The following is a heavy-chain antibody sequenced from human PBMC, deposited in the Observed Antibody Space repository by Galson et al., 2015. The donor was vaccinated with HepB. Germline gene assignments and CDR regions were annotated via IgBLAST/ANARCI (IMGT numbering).Heavy chain of an antibody. D-gene: IGHD3-22*01. CDR3: ARGLQWLLLGTTPDY. CDR2: ISYDGSNK. Sequence: SLRLSCAASGFTFSSYAMSWVRQAPGKGLEWVAVISYDGSNKYYADSVKGRFTISRDNSKNTLYLQMNSLRAEDTAVYYCARGLQWLLLGTTPDYWGQGTLVTVSS. CDR1: GFTFSSYA. J-gene: IGHJ4*02. V-gene: IGHV3-30*04.